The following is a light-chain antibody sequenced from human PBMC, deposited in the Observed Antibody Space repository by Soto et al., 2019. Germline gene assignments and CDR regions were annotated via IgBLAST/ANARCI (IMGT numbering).Light chain of an antibody. V-gene: IGKV1-39*01. CDR2: AAS. Sequence: DIQMTQSPSSLSASVGDRVTITCRASQTILTYLNWYQQKPGKAPKLLIYAASSLQSGVPSRFSGGGSATDFTLTISSLQPEDFATYYCQQSFNTTWTFGHGTKVEIK. CDR3: QQSFNTTWT. J-gene: IGKJ1*01. CDR1: QTILTY.